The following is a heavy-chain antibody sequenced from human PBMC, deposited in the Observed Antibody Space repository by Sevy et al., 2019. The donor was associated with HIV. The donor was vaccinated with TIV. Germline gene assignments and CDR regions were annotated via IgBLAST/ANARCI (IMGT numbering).Heavy chain of an antibody. Sequence: GGSLRLSCAASGFTFSSYSMNWVRQAPGKGLEWVSSISSNSNYIYYGDSVKGRFTISGDNAKNSLHLQMNSLRAEDTAVYYCGRSAQQLRGFDYWGQGTLVTVSS. CDR2: ISSNSNYI. J-gene: IGHJ4*02. CDR1: GFTFSSYS. D-gene: IGHD6-13*01. CDR3: GRSAQQLRGFDY. V-gene: IGHV3-21*01.